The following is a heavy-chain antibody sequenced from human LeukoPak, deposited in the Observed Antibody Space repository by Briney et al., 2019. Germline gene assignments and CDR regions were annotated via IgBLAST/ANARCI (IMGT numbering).Heavy chain of an antibody. J-gene: IGHJ4*02. CDR1: GYTFTGYY. CDR2: INPNSGGT. Sequence: ASVKVSCKASGYTFTGYYMHWVQQAPGQGLEWVGWINPNSGGTNYAQKFQGRVTMTRDTSISTAYMELSRLRSDDTAVYYCAREGADYGDYNLDYWGQGTLVTVSS. V-gene: IGHV1-2*02. D-gene: IGHD4-17*01. CDR3: AREGADYGDYNLDY.